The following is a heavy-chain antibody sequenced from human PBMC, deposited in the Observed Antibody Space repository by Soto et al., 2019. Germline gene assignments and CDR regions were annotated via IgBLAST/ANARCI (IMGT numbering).Heavy chain of an antibody. V-gene: IGHV3-30*03. CDR1: GFTFSDYA. D-gene: IGHD6-19*01. CDR3: XXXGRQWLVTSDFNY. J-gene: IGHJ4*02. CDR2: VSHDGRNT. Sequence: VQLVESGGGVVQPGMSLRLSCAASGFTFSDYAMHWVRQAPGKGLEWVAVVSHDGRNTHYADSVKGRFTIYRDSSKXXXXXXXXXXXXXXTXXXXXXXXGRQWLVTSDFNYWVQGALFTVAS.